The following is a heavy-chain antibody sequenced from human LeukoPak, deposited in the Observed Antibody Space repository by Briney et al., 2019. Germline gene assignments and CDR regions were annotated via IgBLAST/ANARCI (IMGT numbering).Heavy chain of an antibody. V-gene: IGHV1-8*01. J-gene: IGHJ4*02. CDR2: MNPNTGNT. Sequence: ASVKVSCKASGYTFTSYDINWVRQATGQGLEWMGWMNPNTGNTGFAQKFQGRVTMTKDTSISTAYMELSSLRSEDTAVYYCARDLSGYSDYYFDYWGQGTLATVSS. CDR1: GYTFTSYD. CDR3: ARDLSGYSDYYFDY. D-gene: IGHD3-3*01.